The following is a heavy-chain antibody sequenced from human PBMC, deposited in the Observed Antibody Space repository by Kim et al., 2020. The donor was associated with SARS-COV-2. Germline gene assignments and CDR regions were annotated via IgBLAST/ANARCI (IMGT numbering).Heavy chain of an antibody. CDR3: ARGLGTYYYDSSGYR. V-gene: IGHV4-34*01. CDR2: INHSGST. J-gene: IGHJ5*02. D-gene: IGHD3-22*01. Sequence: SETLSLTCAVYGGSFSGYYWSWIRQPPGKGLEWIGEINHSGSTNYNPSLKSRVTISVDTSKNQFSLKLSSLTAADTAVYYCARGLGTYYYDSSGYRWGQGTLVTVSS. CDR1: GGSFSGYY.